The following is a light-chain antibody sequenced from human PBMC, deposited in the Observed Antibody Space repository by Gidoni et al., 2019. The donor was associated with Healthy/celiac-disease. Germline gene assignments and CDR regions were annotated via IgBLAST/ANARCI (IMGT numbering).Light chain of an antibody. Sequence: QSALTQPASVSGSPGPAITISCTGTSSDVGSYNLVSWYQQHPGKAPKLMIYEGSKRPSGVSNRFSGSKSGNTASLTISGLQAEDEADYYCCSYAGSSTDYVFGTGTKVTVL. V-gene: IGLV2-23*01. CDR1: SSDVGSYNL. J-gene: IGLJ1*01. CDR3: CSYAGSSTDYV. CDR2: EGS.